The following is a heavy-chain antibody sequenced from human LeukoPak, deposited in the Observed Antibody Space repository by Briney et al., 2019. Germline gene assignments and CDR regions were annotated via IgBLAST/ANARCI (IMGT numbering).Heavy chain of an antibody. Sequence: EINHSGSTNYNPSLKSRVTISVDTSKNQFSLKLSSVTAADTAVYYCARQAGDDYWYFDLWGRGTLVTVSS. CDR2: INHSGST. CDR3: ARQAGDDYWYFDL. V-gene: IGHV4-34*01. D-gene: IGHD7-27*01. J-gene: IGHJ2*01.